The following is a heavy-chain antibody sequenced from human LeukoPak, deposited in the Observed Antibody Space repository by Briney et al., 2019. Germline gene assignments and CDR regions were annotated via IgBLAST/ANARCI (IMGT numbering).Heavy chain of an antibody. CDR2: IIPIFGTA. D-gene: IGHD6-13*01. CDR3: ARVHASSSWPPFDY. CDR1: GGTFSSYA. Sequence: GASVKVSCKASGGTFSSYAISWVRQAPGQGLEWMGGIIPIFGTANYAQKFQGRVTITADESTSTAYMELSSLRSEDTAVYYCARVHASSSWPPFDYWGRGTLVTVSS. J-gene: IGHJ4*02. V-gene: IGHV1-69*01.